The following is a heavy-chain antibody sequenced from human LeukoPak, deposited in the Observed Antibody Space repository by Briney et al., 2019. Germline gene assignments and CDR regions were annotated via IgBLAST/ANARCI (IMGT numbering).Heavy chain of an antibody. CDR2: VY. CDR1: GGSVSSFY. V-gene: IGHV4-59*02. D-gene: IGHD4-11*01. CDR3: VRERGHSSNIPTAPTVDAFDM. J-gene: IGHJ3*02. Sequence: PSETLSLTCNISGGSVSSFYWTWIRQSPGKGLEWIGYVYCRVAISIDTSKNQFSLRLRSVTAADTALYYCVRERGHSSNIPTAPTVDAFDMWGQGTLVTVSS.